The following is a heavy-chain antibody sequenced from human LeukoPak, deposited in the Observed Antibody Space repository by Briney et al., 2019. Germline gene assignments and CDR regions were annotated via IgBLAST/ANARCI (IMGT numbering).Heavy chain of an antibody. CDR3: ARQPYSGSFYVGYYFDY. V-gene: IGHV4-39*01. CDR1: DGSISSSGYY. D-gene: IGHD1-26*01. J-gene: IGHJ4*02. CDR2: IYYSGST. Sequence: PSETLSLTCTVSDGSISSSGYYWGWIRQPPGKGLEWIGTIYYSGSTYYNPSLKSRVTISVDTSKNQFSLRLSSVTAADTAVYYCARQPYSGSFYVGYYFDYWGQGTLVTVSS.